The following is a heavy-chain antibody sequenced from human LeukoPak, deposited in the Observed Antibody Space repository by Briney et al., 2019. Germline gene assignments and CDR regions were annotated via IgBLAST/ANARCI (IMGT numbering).Heavy chain of an antibody. CDR2: ISSSGDET. Sequence: GGSLRLSCVASGFTFKNHAMSWVRQAPGKGLEWVSGISSSGDETHNADSVNGRLTISRDNSKNTLYLQMNGLSADDTAVYYCTRRERWLLGLYYYYGLDVWGQGTTVTVSS. CDR3: TRRERWLLGLYYYYGLDV. CDR1: GFTFKNHA. D-gene: IGHD6-19*01. J-gene: IGHJ6*02. V-gene: IGHV3-23*01.